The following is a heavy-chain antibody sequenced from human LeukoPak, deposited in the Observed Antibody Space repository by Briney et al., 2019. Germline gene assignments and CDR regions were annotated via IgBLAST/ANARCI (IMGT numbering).Heavy chain of an antibody. CDR3: AKVGAAGHYYYYYLDV. CDR2: ISGSGGST. CDR1: GFTFSSYA. Sequence: GGSLRLSCAASGFTFSSYAMSWVRQAPGKGLEWVSAISGSGGSTYYADSVKGRFTISRDNSKNTLYLHMNSLRAEDTAVYYCAKVGAAGHYYYYYLDVWGKGTTVTVSS. D-gene: IGHD6-13*01. J-gene: IGHJ6*03. V-gene: IGHV3-23*01.